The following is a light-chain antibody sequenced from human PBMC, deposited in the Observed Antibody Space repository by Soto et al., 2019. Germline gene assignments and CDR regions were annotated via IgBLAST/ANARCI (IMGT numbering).Light chain of an antibody. V-gene: IGKV1-9*01. CDR2: AAS. J-gene: IGKJ4*01. CDR1: QGISSY. CDR3: QQINSYPLT. Sequence: DIQSTQSPSFLSASVGDRVTITCRASQGISSYLAWYQQKPGKAPKLLIYAASTLQTGVPSRFSGSGSGTEFTLTISSLQPEDFATYYCQQINSYPLTFGGGTKVDIK.